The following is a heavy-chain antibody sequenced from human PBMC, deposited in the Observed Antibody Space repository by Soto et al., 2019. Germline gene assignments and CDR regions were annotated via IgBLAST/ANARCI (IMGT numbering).Heavy chain of an antibody. CDR3: ARAGSGSGRYYPLNYYYYYGMDV. V-gene: IGHV4-34*01. D-gene: IGHD3-10*01. Sequence: SETLSLTCAVYGGSFSGYYWSWIRQPPGKGLEWIGETNHSGSTNYNPSLKSRVTISVDTSKNQFSLKLSSVTAADTAVYYCARAGSGSGRYYPLNYYYYYGMDVWGQGTTVTVSS. CDR2: TNHSGST. J-gene: IGHJ6*02. CDR1: GGSFSGYY.